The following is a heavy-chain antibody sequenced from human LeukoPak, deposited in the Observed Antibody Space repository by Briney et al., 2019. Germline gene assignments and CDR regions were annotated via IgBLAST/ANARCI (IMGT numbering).Heavy chain of an antibody. CDR2: IDWDDDK. Sequence: SGPALVKPTQTLTLTFTCSGFCFSNRGMCVGLICQPPGKALEWLARIDWDDDKHSSTSLKTRLNISKDTSKNQLMLTMTNMDPVDTATYFCARSYSHYGMDVWGQGTTVTVSS. D-gene: IGHD2-21*01. CDR3: ARSYSHYGMDV. V-gene: IGHV2-70*11. CDR1: GFCFSNRGMC. J-gene: IGHJ6*02.